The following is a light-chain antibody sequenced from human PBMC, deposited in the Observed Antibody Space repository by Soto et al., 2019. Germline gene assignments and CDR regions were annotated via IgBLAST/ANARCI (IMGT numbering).Light chain of an antibody. CDR2: EGS. V-gene: IGLV2-23*01. Sequence: QSALTQPASVSGSPGQSITISCTGTSSDVGSYNLVSWYQQHPGKAPKLMIYEGSKRPSGVSNRFSGSKSGNTASLTISGVQAEDEAEYYCCSYAGSYVAFGGGTKLTVL. J-gene: IGLJ2*01. CDR3: CSYAGSYVA. CDR1: SSDVGSYNL.